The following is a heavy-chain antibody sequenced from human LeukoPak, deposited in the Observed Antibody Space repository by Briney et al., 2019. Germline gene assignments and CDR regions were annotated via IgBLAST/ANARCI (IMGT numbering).Heavy chain of an antibody. J-gene: IGHJ4*02. CDR2: IIPIFGTA. CDR1: VGTFSSYA. Sequence: SVKVSCKASVGTFSSYAISWVRQAPGQGLEWMGGIIPIFGTANYAQKFQGRVMITADESTSTAYMELSSLRSEDTAVYYCARDPRASSGSYSLGGDYFDYWGQGTLVTVSS. V-gene: IGHV1-69*01. D-gene: IGHD3-10*01. CDR3: ARDPRASSGSYSLGGDYFDY.